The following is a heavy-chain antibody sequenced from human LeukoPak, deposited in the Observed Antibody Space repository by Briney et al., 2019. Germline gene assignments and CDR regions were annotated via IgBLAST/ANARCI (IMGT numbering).Heavy chain of an antibody. CDR1: GFTFSSSW. CDR3: AKASADLYFDY. V-gene: IGHV3-7*03. Sequence: GGSLRLSCAASGFTFSSSWMSWVRQPPGKGLEWVANIKPEGSEKYYMDSVEGRFTISRDNAKNSLYLQMNSLRAEDMALYYCAKASADLYFDYWGQGTLVTVSS. J-gene: IGHJ4*02. D-gene: IGHD2-2*01. CDR2: IKPEGSEK.